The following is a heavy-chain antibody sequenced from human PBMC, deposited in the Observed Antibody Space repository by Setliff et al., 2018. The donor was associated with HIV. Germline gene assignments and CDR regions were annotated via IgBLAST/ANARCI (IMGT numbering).Heavy chain of an antibody. Sequence: KASETLSLTCTVSGGSISSSSYYWGWIRQPPGKGLEWIGSIFYTGSTYYNPSLKSRVTISVDTSKNQVSLKLSSVTAADTAVYYCASYDILTGYYGHYFDYWGQGTLVTVSS. CDR3: ASYDILTGYYGHYFDY. CDR2: IFYTGST. V-gene: IGHV4-39*01. D-gene: IGHD3-9*01. J-gene: IGHJ4*02. CDR1: GGSISSSSYY.